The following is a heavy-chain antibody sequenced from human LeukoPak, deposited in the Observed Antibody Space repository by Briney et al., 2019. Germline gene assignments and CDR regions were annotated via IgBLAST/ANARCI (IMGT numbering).Heavy chain of an antibody. CDR1: GYTFTSYG. CDR2: ISAYNGNT. J-gene: IGHJ4*02. V-gene: IGHV1-18*01. CDR3: ARDPFQYDSSGYYLGY. Sequence: VASVKVSCKASGYTFTSYGISWVRQAPGQGLEWMGWISAYNGNTNYAQKLQGRVTMTTDTSTSTAYMELRSLRSDDTAVYYCARDPFQYDSSGYYLGYWGQGTLVTVSS. D-gene: IGHD3-22*01.